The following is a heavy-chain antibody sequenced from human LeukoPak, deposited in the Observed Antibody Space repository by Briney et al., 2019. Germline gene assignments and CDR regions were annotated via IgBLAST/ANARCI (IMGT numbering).Heavy chain of an antibody. D-gene: IGHD3-22*01. V-gene: IGHV4-38-2*02. CDR2: IYHSGST. CDR1: GYSISSGYY. Sequence: SETLSLTCTVSGYSISSGYYWGWTRQPPGQGLEWIGSIYHSGSTYYNPSLKSRVTISVDTSKNQFSLKLSSVTAADTAVYYCARSLVVVITRSSYYFDYWGQGTLVTVSS. J-gene: IGHJ4*02. CDR3: ARSLVVVITRSSYYFDY.